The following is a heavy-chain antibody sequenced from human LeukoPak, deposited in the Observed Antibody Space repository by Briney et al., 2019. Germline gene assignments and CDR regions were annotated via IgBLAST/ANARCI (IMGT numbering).Heavy chain of an antibody. CDR3: ASGYGDYDSDFDY. V-gene: IGHV5-51*01. CDR2: IYPGDSDT. J-gene: IGHJ4*02. Sequence: GESLKTFCKGSGYSFTSYWIGWGRQLPGKSLEWMGIIYPGDSDTRYSPSFQGQVTISADKSISTAYLQWSSLKASDTAMYYCASGYGDYDSDFDYWGQGTLVTVSS. D-gene: IGHD4-17*01. CDR1: GYSFTSYW.